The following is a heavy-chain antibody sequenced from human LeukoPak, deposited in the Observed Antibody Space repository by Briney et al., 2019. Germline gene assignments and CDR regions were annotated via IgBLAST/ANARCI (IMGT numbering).Heavy chain of an antibody. CDR3: ASGPIVGATGYFDY. V-gene: IGHV3-21*01. J-gene: IGHJ4*02. CDR2: ISSSSSYI. D-gene: IGHD1-26*01. Sequence: GGSLRLSCAASGFTFSSYSMNWVRQAPGKGLEWVSSISSSSSYIYYADSVKGRFTISRDNSKNTLYLQMNSLRAEDTAVYYCASGPIVGATGYFDYWGQGTLVTVSS. CDR1: GFTFSSYS.